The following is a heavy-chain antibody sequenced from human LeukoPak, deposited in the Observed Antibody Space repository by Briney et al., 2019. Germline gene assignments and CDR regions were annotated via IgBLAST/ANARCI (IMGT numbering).Heavy chain of an antibody. J-gene: IGHJ5*02. CDR2: IYYSGST. V-gene: IGHV4-59*01. Sequence: SETLSLTCTVSGGSISSYYWSWIRQPPGKGLEWIGYIYYSGSTNYNPSLKSRVTISVDTSKNQFSLKLSSVTAADTAVYYCARGGGSDWSDPWGQGTLVTVSS. CDR1: GGSISSYY. D-gene: IGHD3-3*01. CDR3: ARGGGSDWSDP.